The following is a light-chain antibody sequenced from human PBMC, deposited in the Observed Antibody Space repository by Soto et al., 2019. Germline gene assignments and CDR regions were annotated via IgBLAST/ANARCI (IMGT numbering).Light chain of an antibody. CDR3: ASFTSSSIFDI. V-gene: IGLV2-14*01. CDR2: EVS. CDR1: SSDVGGYNY. Sequence: QSALTQPASVSGSPGQSITISCTGTSSDVGGYNYVSWYQQHPGKAPKLMIYEVSNRPSGVSNRFSGSKSGNTASLTISGLQAEDEADYYCASFTSSSIFDIFGGGTKLTVL. J-gene: IGLJ2*01.